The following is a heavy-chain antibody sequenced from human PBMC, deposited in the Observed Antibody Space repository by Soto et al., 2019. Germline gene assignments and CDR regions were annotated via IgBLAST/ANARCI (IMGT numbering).Heavy chain of an antibody. CDR1: GGSINSRSYY. Sequence: PSETLSLTCPVSGGSINSRSYYWGWIRQSPGKGLEWIGSIYYSGSTYYNPSLKSRVAMSVDTSKNQFSLKLRSVSAADTAVYYCARQRTSVVTQAYFDDWGQGSLVTVSS. V-gene: IGHV4-39*01. CDR3: ARQRTSVVTQAYFDD. D-gene: IGHD2-21*02. CDR2: IYYSGST. J-gene: IGHJ4*02.